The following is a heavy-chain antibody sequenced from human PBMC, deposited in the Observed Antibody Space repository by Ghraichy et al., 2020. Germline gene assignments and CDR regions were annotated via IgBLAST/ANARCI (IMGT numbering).Heavy chain of an antibody. V-gene: IGHV4-38-2*02. D-gene: IGHD3-22*01. Sequence: SETLSLTCAVSGYSISSGYYWGWIRQPPGKGLEWIGSIYHSGSTYYNPSLKSRVTISVDTSKNQFSLKLSSVTAADTAVYYCARDHSTYYYDSSGYSTISWGQGTLVTVSS. CDR1: GYSISSGYY. CDR2: IYHSGST. CDR3: ARDHSTYYYDSSGYSTIS. J-gene: IGHJ4*02.